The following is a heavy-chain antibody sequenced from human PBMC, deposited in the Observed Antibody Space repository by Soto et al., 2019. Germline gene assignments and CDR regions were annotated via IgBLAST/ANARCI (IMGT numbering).Heavy chain of an antibody. Sequence: ASVKVSCKASGYTFTSYDINWVRQATGQGLEWMGWMNPNSGNTGYAQKFQGRVTMTRNPSISTAYMELSSLRSEDTAVYYCARGCCSSTSCYKGVDYYYYGMDVWGQGTTVTVSS. V-gene: IGHV1-8*01. D-gene: IGHD2-2*02. CDR3: ARGCCSSTSCYKGVDYYYYGMDV. CDR1: GYTFTSYD. J-gene: IGHJ6*02. CDR2: MNPNSGNT.